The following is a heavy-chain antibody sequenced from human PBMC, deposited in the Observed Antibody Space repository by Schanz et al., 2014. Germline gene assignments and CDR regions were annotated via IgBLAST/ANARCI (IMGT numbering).Heavy chain of an antibody. D-gene: IGHD3-10*01. Sequence: QVQLVQSGAEVKKPGASVKVSCKASGYIFGSHGMTWVRQAPGQGLEWMGWISVYHGHTNYAEKVHGRVTMTTDTSTGITSLELRNLKSDDTAVYYCARDRVSFVRGPLGVDWGQGTQVIVSS. J-gene: IGHJ4*02. CDR1: GYIFGSHG. V-gene: IGHV1-18*01. CDR3: ARDRVSFVRGPLGVD. CDR2: ISVYHGHT.